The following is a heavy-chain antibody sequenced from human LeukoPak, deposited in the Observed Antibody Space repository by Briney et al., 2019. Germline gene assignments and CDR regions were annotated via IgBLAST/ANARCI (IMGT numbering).Heavy chain of an antibody. Sequence: GGSLRLSCAASGFTFSDYYMSWIRQAPGKGLHWVSYISSSSSYTNYADSVKGRFTISRDNAKNSLYLQMNSLRAEDTAVYYCARDKSGYDAFDIWGQGTMVTVSS. CDR2: ISSSSSYT. CDR3: ARDKSGYDAFDI. CDR1: GFTFSDYY. J-gene: IGHJ3*02. D-gene: IGHD5-12*01. V-gene: IGHV3-11*06.